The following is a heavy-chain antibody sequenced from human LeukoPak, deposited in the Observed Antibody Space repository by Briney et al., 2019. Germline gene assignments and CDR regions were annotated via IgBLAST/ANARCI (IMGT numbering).Heavy chain of an antibody. D-gene: IGHD6-19*01. Sequence: GGSLRLSCAASGFTFSSYEMNWVRQAPGKGLAWVSYISSSGSAIYYADSVKGRFTISRDNAKNSLYLQMNSLRAEDTAVYYCARDSESGWSDFWGQGTLVTVSS. V-gene: IGHV3-48*03. CDR3: ARDSESGWSDF. J-gene: IGHJ4*02. CDR1: GFTFSSYE. CDR2: ISSSGSAI.